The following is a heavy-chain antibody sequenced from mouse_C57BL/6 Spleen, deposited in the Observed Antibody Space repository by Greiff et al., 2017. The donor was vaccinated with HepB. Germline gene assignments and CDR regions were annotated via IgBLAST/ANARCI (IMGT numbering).Heavy chain of an antibody. CDR1: GFTFSSYG. CDR3: ARQNYDSSCWYFDV. D-gene: IGHD1-1*01. J-gene: IGHJ1*03. CDR2: ISSGGSYT. V-gene: IGHV5-6*01. Sequence: EVKLMESGGDLVKPGGSLKLSCAASGFTFSSYGMSWVRQTPDKRLEWVATISSGGSYTYYPDSVKGRFTISRDNAKNTLYLQMSSLKSEDTAMYYCARQNYDSSCWYFDVWGTGTTVTVSS.